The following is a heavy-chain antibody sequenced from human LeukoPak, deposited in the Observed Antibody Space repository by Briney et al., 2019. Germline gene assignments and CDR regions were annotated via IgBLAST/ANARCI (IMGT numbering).Heavy chain of an antibody. Sequence: PGGSLRLSCAASGFTSSSYAMSWVRQAPGKGLEWVSEISGSGGSTYYADSVKGRFTISRDNSKNTLYLQLNSLRAEDTAVYYCAKDPGYGVLDYWGQGTLVTVSS. CDR1: GFTSSSYA. J-gene: IGHJ4*02. D-gene: IGHD4-17*01. CDR3: AKDPGYGVLDY. CDR2: ISGSGGST. V-gene: IGHV3-23*01.